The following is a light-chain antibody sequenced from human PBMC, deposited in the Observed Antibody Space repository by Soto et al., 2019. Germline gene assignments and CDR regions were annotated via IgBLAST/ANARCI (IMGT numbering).Light chain of an antibody. Sequence: DMQMTQSPSTLSASVGDRVTITCRASQSISNWLAWYQQKPGKAPKLLIYKASSLESGVPSRFSGSGSGTEFTLTIRSLQPDDFATYYCQQYYTYSSLTFGGGTKLDIK. CDR2: KAS. CDR3: QQYYTYSSLT. V-gene: IGKV1-5*03. J-gene: IGKJ4*01. CDR1: QSISNW.